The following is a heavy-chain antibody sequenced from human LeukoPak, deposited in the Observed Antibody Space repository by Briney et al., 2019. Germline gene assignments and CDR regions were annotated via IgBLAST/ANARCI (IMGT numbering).Heavy chain of an antibody. J-gene: IGHJ4*02. CDR3: TRYNNDHFDY. CDR1: GFTFGGYG. CDR2: IAYDGSRA. V-gene: IGHV3-33*01. D-gene: IGHD1-14*01. Sequence: PGGSLRLSCAGSGFTFGGYGMHWFRQTPGKGLEWVAVIAYDGSRAFYADSVKGRFTISRDNSKNTMSVQMENLRAEDTAVYYCTRYNNDHFDYWGQGTLVTVSS.